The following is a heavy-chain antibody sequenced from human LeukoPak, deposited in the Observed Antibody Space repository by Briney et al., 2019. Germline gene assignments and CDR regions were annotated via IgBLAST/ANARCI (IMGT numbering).Heavy chain of an antibody. CDR3: ARLRITMVRAYGMDV. CDR1: GGSISSYY. V-gene: IGHV4-59*01. CDR2: IYYSGST. Sequence: SETLSLTCTVSGGSISSYYWSWIRQPPGKGLEWIGYIYYSGSTNYNPSLKSRVTISVDTSKNQFSLKLSSVLAADTAVYYCARLRITMVRAYGMDVWGQGTTVTVSS. D-gene: IGHD3-10*01. J-gene: IGHJ6*02.